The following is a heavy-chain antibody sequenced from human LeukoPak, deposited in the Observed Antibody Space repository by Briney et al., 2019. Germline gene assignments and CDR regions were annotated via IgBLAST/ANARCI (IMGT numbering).Heavy chain of an antibody. CDR1: GFTFSSYA. CDR3: AKDEVTIFGVVHYYGMDV. D-gene: IGHD3-3*01. J-gene: IGHJ6*02. Sequence: PGGSLRLSCAASGFTFSSYAMSWVRQAPGKGLEWVSGMSGSGGSTYYADSVKGRFTISRDNSKNTLYLQMNSLRAEDTAVYYCAKDEVTIFGVVHYYGMDVWGQGTTVTVSS. CDR2: MSGSGGST. V-gene: IGHV3-23*01.